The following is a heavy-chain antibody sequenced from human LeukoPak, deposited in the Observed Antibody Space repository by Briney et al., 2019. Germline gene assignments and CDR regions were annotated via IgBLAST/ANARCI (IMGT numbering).Heavy chain of an antibody. CDR3: AGEYSSCPGVYFQH. CDR1: GFTFSSYA. Sequence: GGSLRLSCAASGFTFSSYAMHWVRQAPGKGLEWVAVISYDGSNKYYADSVKGRFTISRDNSKNTLYLQMNSLRAEDTAVYYCAGEYSSCPGVYFQHWGQGTLVTVSS. V-gene: IGHV3-30-3*01. J-gene: IGHJ1*01. CDR2: ISYDGSNK. D-gene: IGHD6-6*01.